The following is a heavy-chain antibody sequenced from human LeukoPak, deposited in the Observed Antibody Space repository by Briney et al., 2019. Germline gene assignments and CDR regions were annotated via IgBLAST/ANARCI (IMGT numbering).Heavy chain of an antibody. CDR2: ISWNSGSI. CDR3: AKEGDSAPYGMDV. CDR1: GFTFDDYA. Sequence: GGSLRLSCAASGFTFDDYAMHWVRQAPGKGLEWVSGISWNSGSIGYADSVKGRFTISRDNAKNSLYLQMNSLRAEDTALYYCAKEGDSAPYGMDVWGQGTTVTVSS. J-gene: IGHJ6*02. V-gene: IGHV3-9*01. D-gene: IGHD3-22*01.